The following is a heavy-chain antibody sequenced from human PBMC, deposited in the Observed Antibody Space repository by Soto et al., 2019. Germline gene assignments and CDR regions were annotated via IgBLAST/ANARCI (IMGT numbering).Heavy chain of an antibody. J-gene: IGHJ4*02. CDR2: VSAYSGNS. D-gene: IGHD5-18*01. V-gene: IGHV1-18*04. Sequence: SVKVSCKASGYTFNSNGISWVRQAPGQGLEWMGWVSAYSGNSNYAQKFQGRVTMTTDTSTTTAFMELRSLTSDDTAVYYCARAFTAVPNTWSATDYWGQGTLVTVSS. CDR3: ARAFTAVPNTWSATDY. CDR1: GYTFNSNG.